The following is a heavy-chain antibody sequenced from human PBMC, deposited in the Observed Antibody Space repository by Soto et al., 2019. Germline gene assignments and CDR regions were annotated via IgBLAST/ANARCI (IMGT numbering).Heavy chain of an antibody. D-gene: IGHD3-16*01. V-gene: IGHV3-66*01. CDR2: IYSGGST. CDR1: GFTVSSNY. J-gene: IGHJ4*02. Sequence: GGSLRLSCAASGFTVSSNYMSWVRQAPGKGLEWVSVIYSGGSTYYADSVKGRFTISRDNSKNTLYLQMNSLRAEDTAVYYCARGAYGGPLGAWGPPGLSFDYWGQGTLVTVSS. CDR3: ARGAYGGPLGAWGPPGLSFDY.